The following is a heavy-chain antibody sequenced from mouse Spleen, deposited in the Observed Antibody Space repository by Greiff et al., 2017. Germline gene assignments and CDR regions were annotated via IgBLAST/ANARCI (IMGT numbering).Heavy chain of an antibody. CDR1: GFTFSSYA. J-gene: IGHJ4*01. CDR3: TRDGGYGSSRYAMDY. V-gene: IGHV5-9-1*02. CDR2: ISSGGDYI. Sequence: EVMLVESGEGLVKPGGSLKLSCAASGFTFSSYAMSWVRQTPEKRPEWVAYISSGGDYIYYADTVKGRFTISRDNARNTLYLQMSSLKSEDTAMYYCTRDGGYGSSRYAMDYWGQGTSVTVSS. D-gene: IGHD1-1*01.